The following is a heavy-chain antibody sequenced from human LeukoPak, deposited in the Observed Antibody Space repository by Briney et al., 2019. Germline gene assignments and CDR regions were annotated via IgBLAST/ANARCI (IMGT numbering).Heavy chain of an antibody. CDR3: ARRPDCSSTSCYSFWFDH. CDR1: GGSISSGDYY. J-gene: IGHJ5*02. CDR2: IYYSGST. V-gene: IGHV4-30-4*08. D-gene: IGHD2-2*02. Sequence: SETLSLTCTVSGGSISSGDYYWSWIRQPPGTGLEWIGYIYYSGSTYYNPSLKSRVTISVDTSKNQFSLKLSSVTAADTAVYYCARRPDCSSTSCYSFWFDHWGQGTLVTVSS.